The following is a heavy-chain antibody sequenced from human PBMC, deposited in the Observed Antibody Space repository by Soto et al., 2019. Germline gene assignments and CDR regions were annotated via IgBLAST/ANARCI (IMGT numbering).Heavy chain of an antibody. CDR3: ARQLRVIRHYYMDV. Sequence: PSETLSLTCTVSGGSISSSSYYWGWIRQPPGKGLEWIGSIYYSGSTYYNPSLKSRVTISVDTSKNQFSLKLSSVTAADTAVYYCARQLRVIRHYYMDVWGKGTTVTVSS. D-gene: IGHD3-10*01. CDR2: IYYSGST. V-gene: IGHV4-39*01. J-gene: IGHJ6*03. CDR1: GGSISSSSYY.